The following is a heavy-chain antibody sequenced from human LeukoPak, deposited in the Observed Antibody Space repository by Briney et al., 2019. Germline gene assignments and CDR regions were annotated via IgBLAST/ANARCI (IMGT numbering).Heavy chain of an antibody. Sequence: GGSLRLSCAASGFTFSSYDMNWVRQAPGKGPEWVSYISSRGTTMYYADSVKGRFTISRDNAKKSLDLQMNSLRAEDTAVYYCARVQQLGDFDYWGQGTLVTVSS. CDR1: GFTFSSYD. V-gene: IGHV3-48*01. CDR2: ISSRGTTM. D-gene: IGHD6-13*01. J-gene: IGHJ4*02. CDR3: ARVQQLGDFDY.